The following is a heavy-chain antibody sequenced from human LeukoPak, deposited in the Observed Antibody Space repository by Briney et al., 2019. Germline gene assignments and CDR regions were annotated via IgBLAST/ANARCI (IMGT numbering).Heavy chain of an antibody. CDR2: IYSGAST. D-gene: IGHD3-22*01. V-gene: IGHV3-53*01. J-gene: IGHJ3*02. Sequence: AGSLRLSCAASGFSVSNNYMSWVRQAPGKGLEWVSVIYSGASTYHADSVKGRFTISRDNSKNTLHLQMNNLRAEDTAVYYCARLRGYHYADAFDIWGQGTVVTVSS. CDR1: GFSVSNNY. CDR3: ARLRGYHYADAFDI.